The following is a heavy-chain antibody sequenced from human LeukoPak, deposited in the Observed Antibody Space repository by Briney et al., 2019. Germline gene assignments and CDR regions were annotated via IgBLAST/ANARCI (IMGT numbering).Heavy chain of an antibody. Sequence: SETLSLTCAVYGGSLSGYYWNWIRQPPGKGLEWIGEINDSGRIYYNPSLQSRVALSVDTSKNQFSLNVTSVTAADTALYYCARGFRRFDYWDQGALVTVSS. CDR1: GGSLSGYY. CDR3: ARGFRRFDY. CDR2: INDSGRI. D-gene: IGHD2/OR15-2a*01. J-gene: IGHJ4*02. V-gene: IGHV4-34*01.